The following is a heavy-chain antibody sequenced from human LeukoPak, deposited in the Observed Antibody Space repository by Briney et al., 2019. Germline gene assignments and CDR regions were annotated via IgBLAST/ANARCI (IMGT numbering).Heavy chain of an antibody. J-gene: IGHJ6*02. CDR3: ATDYGDYNYYGMDV. V-gene: IGHV3-11*01. Sequence: GGSLRLSCAASGFTFSDYYMSWIRQAPGKGLEWVTYISSSGSTIYYADSVKGRFTISRDNAKNSLYLQMNSLRAEDTAVYYCATDYGDYNYYGMDVWGQGTTVTVSS. CDR1: GFTFSDYY. D-gene: IGHD4-17*01. CDR2: ISSSGSTI.